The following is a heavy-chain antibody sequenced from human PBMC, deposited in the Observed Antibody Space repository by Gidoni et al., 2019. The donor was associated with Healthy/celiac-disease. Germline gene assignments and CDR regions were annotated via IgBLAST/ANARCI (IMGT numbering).Heavy chain of an antibody. CDR3: ASWWELIGFDY. J-gene: IGHJ4*02. CDR1: GGSISSYY. CDR2: IYYSGST. V-gene: IGHV4-59*08. Sequence: QVQLQESGPGLVKPSETLSLTCTVSGGSISSYYWSWIRQPPGKGLEWIGYIYYSGSTNYNPSLKSRVTISVDTSKNQFSLKLSSVTAADTAVYYCASWWELIGFDYWGQGTLVTVSS. D-gene: IGHD1-26*01.